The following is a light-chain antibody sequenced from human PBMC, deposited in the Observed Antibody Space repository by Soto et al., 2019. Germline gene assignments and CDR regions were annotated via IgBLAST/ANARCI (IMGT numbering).Light chain of an antibody. V-gene: IGLV2-11*01. Sequence: QSVLTQPRSVSGSPGQSVTISCTGTSSDVGAYNYVSWYQQHPAKAPNLMIYDVSKRPSGVPDRFSGSKSGNTASLTISGLQAEDEGDYYCCSYTNSAHVFGTGTKVTVL. J-gene: IGLJ1*01. CDR1: SSDVGAYNY. CDR3: CSYTNSAHV. CDR2: DVS.